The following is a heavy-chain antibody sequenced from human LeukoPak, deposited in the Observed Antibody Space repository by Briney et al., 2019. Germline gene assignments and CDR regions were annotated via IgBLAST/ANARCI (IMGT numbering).Heavy chain of an antibody. CDR1: GGSFTGYY. D-gene: IGHD3-16*01. J-gene: IGHJ4*02. Sequence: SETLSLTCAVYGGSFTGYYWSWIRQPLGKGQEWIGEINHSGSTNYNPSLKSRVTISVDTSKNQFSLKLSSVTAADTAVYYCARHSKIPLWVDYWGQGTLVTVSS. V-gene: IGHV4-34*01. CDR3: ARHSKIPLWVDY. CDR2: INHSGST.